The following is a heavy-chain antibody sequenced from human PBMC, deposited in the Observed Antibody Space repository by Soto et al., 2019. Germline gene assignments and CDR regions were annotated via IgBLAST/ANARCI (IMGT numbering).Heavy chain of an antibody. D-gene: IGHD3-16*01. Sequence: PGGSLRLSCAASGLTFRRYAMNWVRQAPGKGLEWVSVIYSGGTTYYADSVKGRFTISRHNSKNTVYLQMNSLRVEDTAVYYCARDGGFDLWGQGTMVTVSS. CDR3: ARDGGFDL. J-gene: IGHJ3*01. CDR2: IYSGGTT. CDR1: GLTFRRYA. V-gene: IGHV3-53*04.